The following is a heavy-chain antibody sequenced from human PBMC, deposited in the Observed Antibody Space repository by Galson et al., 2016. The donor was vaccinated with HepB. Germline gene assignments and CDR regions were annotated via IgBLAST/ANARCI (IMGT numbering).Heavy chain of an antibody. CDR3: AGDPGLPNGMDI. V-gene: IGHV3-53*01. Sequence: SLRLSCAASGFTVSSYYMSWVRQAPGKGLEWVSVIYIDGNTYYADSVRGRFTISRDNFKNTVHLQVNSLRAEDTAVYYCAGDPGLPNGMDIWGPGNLVTVSS. CDR1: GFTVSSYY. D-gene: IGHD1-14*01. CDR2: IYIDGNT. J-gene: IGHJ4*02.